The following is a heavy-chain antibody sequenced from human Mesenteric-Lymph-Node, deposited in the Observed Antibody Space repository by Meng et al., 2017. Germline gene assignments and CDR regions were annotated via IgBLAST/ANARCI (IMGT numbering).Heavy chain of an antibody. CDR1: GFSLSTSGMR. D-gene: IGHD2-15*01. CDR3: ARNQGYCSGGSCYYENFDY. Sequence: SGPTLVKPTQTLTLTCTFSGFSLSTSGMRVSWIRQPPGKALEWLARIDWDDDKYYSTSLKTRLTISKDTSKNQVVLTMTNMDPVDTATYYCARNQGYCSGGSCYYENFDYWGQGTLVTVSS. V-gene: IGHV2-70*04. CDR2: IDWDDDK. J-gene: IGHJ4*02.